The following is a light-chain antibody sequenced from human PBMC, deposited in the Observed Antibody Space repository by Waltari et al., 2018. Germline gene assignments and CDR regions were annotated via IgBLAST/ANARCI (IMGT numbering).Light chain of an antibody. V-gene: IGKV1-39*01. Sequence: DIQMTQSPSSLSASVGDRVTITCRASQSISIYLNWYQQKPGKAPKLLIYAASSLRSGVPSRFSGSLSGTDFTLTIRSLQPEDFATYYCQQSYSTPITFGQGTRLEIK. CDR3: QQSYSTPIT. J-gene: IGKJ5*01. CDR2: AAS. CDR1: QSISIY.